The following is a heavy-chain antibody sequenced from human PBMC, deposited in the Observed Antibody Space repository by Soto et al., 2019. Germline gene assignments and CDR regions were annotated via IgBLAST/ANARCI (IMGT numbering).Heavy chain of an antibody. CDR3: ARLLYYYDTSGYSH. J-gene: IGHJ4*02. CDR1: GFTVSSTY. D-gene: IGHD3-22*01. Sequence: PGGSLRLSCAASGFTVSSTYTSWVRQAPGKGLEWVSLIYSGGSTYYADSAKGRFTISRDNSKNTLYLQMNSLRAEDTAVYYCARLLYYYDTSGYSHSGQATLVTVSS. CDR2: IYSGGST. V-gene: IGHV3-66*04.